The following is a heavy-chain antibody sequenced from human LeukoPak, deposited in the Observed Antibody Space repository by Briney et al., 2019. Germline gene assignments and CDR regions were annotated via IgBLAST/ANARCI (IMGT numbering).Heavy chain of an antibody. D-gene: IGHD4-17*01. Sequence: GGSLRLSCAASGFTFTSYSLNWVRQAPGKGLEWVSSISSSSNYIYYADSVKGRFTISRDNARNSLYLQMNSLRAEDTAVYYCARDYYGDYNFDYWGQGTLVTVSS. CDR3: ARDYYGDYNFDY. V-gene: IGHV3-21*01. J-gene: IGHJ4*02. CDR2: ISSSSNYI. CDR1: GFTFTSYS.